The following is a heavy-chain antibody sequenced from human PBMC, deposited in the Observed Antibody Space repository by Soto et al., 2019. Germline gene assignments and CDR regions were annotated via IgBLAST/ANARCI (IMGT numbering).Heavy chain of an antibody. V-gene: IGHV1-3*01. Sequence: ASVKVSCKASGYTFISYSIHWVRQAPGQRLEWMGSINPVNANTKYSQKFQGRVIIARDTSASTAYMELSSLRSEDTAVYYCATLGYESSGSGDYWGQGTLVTVSS. J-gene: IGHJ4*02. CDR1: GYTFISYS. CDR2: INPVNANT. CDR3: ATLGYESSGSGDY. D-gene: IGHD3-22*01.